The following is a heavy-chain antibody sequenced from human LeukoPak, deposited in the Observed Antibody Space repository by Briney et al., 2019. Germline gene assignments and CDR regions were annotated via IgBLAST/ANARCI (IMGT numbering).Heavy chain of an antibody. V-gene: IGHV3-48*02. CDR1: GFTFSSFG. Sequence: GSLRLSCAGSGFTFSSFGMNWVRQAPGEGLEWVSYISSSSGTMYYTASVKGRFTISRDNAKSSLYLQMNSLRDEDTAVYYCTSGGYDYGRDWGQGTLVTVSS. CDR3: TSGGYDYGRD. J-gene: IGHJ4*02. D-gene: IGHD5-18*01. CDR2: ISSSSGTM.